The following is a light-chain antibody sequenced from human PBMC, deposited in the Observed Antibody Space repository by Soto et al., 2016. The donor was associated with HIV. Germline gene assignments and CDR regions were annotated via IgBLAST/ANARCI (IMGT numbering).Light chain of an antibody. J-gene: IGLJ2*01. Sequence: SYELTQPPSVPVSPGQTARITCSGDALPDQYAYWYQQKPGQAPILVIYKDTERPSGIPEGFSGSSSGTTVTLTISGVQAEDEADYYCQSADSSGSYVVFGGGTKLTVL. CDR2: KDT. CDR3: QSADSSGSYVV. V-gene: IGLV3-25*03. CDR1: ALPDQY.